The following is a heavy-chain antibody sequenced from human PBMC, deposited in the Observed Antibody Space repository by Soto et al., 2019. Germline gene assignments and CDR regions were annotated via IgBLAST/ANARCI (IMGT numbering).Heavy chain of an antibody. Sequence: QVQLVQSGAELKKPGSSVNVSCKASGTTFSSYGFNWVRLAPGQGLEWMGGIIPVLGTINYAQKFQGRVTITADKSTSTVYMDLSSLRSEDTAVYYCARGTLFCGGDCYFDHWGLGTLVTVSS. CDR3: ARGTLFCGGDCYFDH. V-gene: IGHV1-69*06. CDR1: GTTFSSYG. D-gene: IGHD2-21*02. CDR2: IIPVLGTI. J-gene: IGHJ4*02.